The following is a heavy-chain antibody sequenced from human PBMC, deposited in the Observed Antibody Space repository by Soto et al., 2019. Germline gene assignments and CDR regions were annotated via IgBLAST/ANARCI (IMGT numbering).Heavy chain of an antibody. J-gene: IGHJ4*02. D-gene: IGHD3-3*01. CDR1: RYTFTSYC. CDR2: IIAYNGNT. Sequence: ASVKVSCKASRYTFTSYCSSLVRQSPGQGLEWMGWIIAYNGNTNYAQKLQARVTITTDTSTSTAYMELRSLRSDDTAVYYCARLRFLEWLPDYWGQGTLVTVSS. V-gene: IGHV1-18*01. CDR3: ARLRFLEWLPDY.